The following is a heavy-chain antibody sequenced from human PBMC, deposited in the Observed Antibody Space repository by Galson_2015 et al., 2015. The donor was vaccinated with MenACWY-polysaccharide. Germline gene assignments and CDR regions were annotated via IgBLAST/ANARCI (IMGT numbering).Heavy chain of an antibody. CDR1: GYAFTSYD. CDR3: ASTKAGTHYFDY. Sequence: SVKVSCKASGYAFTSYDINWVRQATGQGLEWMGWMNPNSGNTGYAQKFQGRVTMTRNTSISTAYMELSSLTSEDTAVYYCASTKAGTHYFDYWGQGTLVTVSS. J-gene: IGHJ4*02. CDR2: MNPNSGNT. V-gene: IGHV1-8*01. D-gene: IGHD6-19*01.